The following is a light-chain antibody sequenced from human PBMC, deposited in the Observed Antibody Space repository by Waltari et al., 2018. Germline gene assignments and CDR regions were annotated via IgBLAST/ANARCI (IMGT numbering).Light chain of an antibody. CDR3: QKLNSYPL. Sequence: DVQLTQSPSFLSVSVGDGVPIPCRASQGIGSSFAWAQQKPGKAPKLLIYDASTLQSGVPSRFSGSGSGTEFTLTISSLQPEDFATYYCQKLNSYPLFGQGTKLESK. CDR2: DAS. CDR1: QGIGSS. V-gene: IGKV1-9*01. J-gene: IGKJ2*01.